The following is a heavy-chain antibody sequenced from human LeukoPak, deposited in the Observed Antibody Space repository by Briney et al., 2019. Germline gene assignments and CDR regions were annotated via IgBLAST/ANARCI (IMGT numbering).Heavy chain of an antibody. CDR1: GDSICSYY. CDR2: IYYSGST. J-gene: IGHJ4*02. V-gene: IGHV4-59*01. Sequence: SETLSLTCTFSGDSICSYYWSWIRQPPGKGLEWIGYIYYSGSTNYNPSLKSRVTISVDTSKNQFSLKLSSVTAADTAVYYCARDEYIYGTEYWRQGTLVTVSS. CDR3: ARDEYIYGTEY. D-gene: IGHD5-18*01.